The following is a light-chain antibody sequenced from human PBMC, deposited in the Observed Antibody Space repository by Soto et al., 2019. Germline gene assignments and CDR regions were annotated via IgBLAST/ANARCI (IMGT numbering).Light chain of an antibody. CDR2: GAS. Sequence: EIVLTQSPATLSLSPGERATLSCRASESVGSYLAWFQQRPDQAPRLLIYGASTRASGIPARFSGSGSGTEFTLTISSLQSEDFAVYYCQQYNAWPLTFGGGTKVDIK. V-gene: IGKV3-15*01. CDR1: ESVGSY. CDR3: QQYNAWPLT. J-gene: IGKJ4*01.